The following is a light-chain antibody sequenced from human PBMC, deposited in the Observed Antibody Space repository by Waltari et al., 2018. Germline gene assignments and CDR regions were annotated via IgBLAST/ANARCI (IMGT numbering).Light chain of an antibody. CDR3: ATWDDSLKGFV. CDR2: NNY. V-gene: IGLV1-44*01. Sequence: QSVLTQPPSASGTPGQRVTISCSGRRSDIGRNTVHCAQHHPGTAPRLLIYNNYYRPSGVPDRFSGSKSGTSASLAISGLQSEDEAVFYCATWDDSLKGFVFGSGTKVTVL. J-gene: IGLJ1*01. CDR1: RSDIGRNT.